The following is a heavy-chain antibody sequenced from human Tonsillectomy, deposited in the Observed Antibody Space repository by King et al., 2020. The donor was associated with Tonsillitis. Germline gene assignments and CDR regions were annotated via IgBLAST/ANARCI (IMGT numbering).Heavy chain of an antibody. CDR3: TRAVVTIFGVVRPSDY. D-gene: IGHD3-3*01. V-gene: IGHV3-49*03. CDR1: GFTFGDYA. Sequence: VQLVESGGGLVQPGRSLRLSCTASGFTFGDYAMSWFRQAPGKGLEWVGFIRSKAYGVTTEYAASVKGRFTISRDDSKSIAYLQMNSLKTEDTAVYYCTRAVVTIFGVVRPSDYWGQGTLVTVSS. J-gene: IGHJ4*02. CDR2: IRSKAYGVTT.